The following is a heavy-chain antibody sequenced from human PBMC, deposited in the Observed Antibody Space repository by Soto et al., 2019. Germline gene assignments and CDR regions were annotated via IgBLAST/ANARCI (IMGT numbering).Heavy chain of an antibody. V-gene: IGHV3-21*01. CDR2: ISRSSSYI. J-gene: IGHJ4*02. CDR1: GFTFSSYA. CDR3: ASRWPQDD. Sequence: EVQLVESGGGLVKPGGSLRLSCAASGFTFSSYAMNWVRQAPGRGLEWVSSISRSSSYIYYADSVKGRFTISRDNAKNSLYPQLNSLRAEDTAVYYCASRWPQDDWGQGALVTVSS.